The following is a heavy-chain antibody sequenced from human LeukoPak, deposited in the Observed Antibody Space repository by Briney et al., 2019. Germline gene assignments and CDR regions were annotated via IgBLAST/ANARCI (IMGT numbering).Heavy chain of an antibody. J-gene: IGHJ4*02. CDR1: GGSISSSNYY. CDR3: ARYYGGSTGFDY. D-gene: IGHD3-10*01. CDR2: LYYSGST. Sequence: SETLSLTCTVSGGSISSSNYYWGWIRQPPGEGLEWIGYLYYSGSTYYNPSLKSRVTMSVDTSKNQFSLKLSSVTAPDTAFFSWARYYGGSTGFDYWGRGTLATVS. V-gene: IGHV4-39*01.